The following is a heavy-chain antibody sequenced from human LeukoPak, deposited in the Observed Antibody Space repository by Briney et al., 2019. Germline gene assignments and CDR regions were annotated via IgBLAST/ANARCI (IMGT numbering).Heavy chain of an antibody. D-gene: IGHD1-26*01. J-gene: IGHJ6*03. V-gene: IGHV3-7*03. CDR3: AKNRGAGSHYYYHMNV. CDR1: GFTFSTYW. CDR2: IKEDGSET. Sequence: PGGSLRLSCAASGFTFSTYWMTWVRQAPGKGLEWVANIKEDGSETYYVDSVKGRFTVYRDNAKNSLYLQMNSLRAEDTAVYYCAKNRGAGSHYYYHMNVWGKGTTVTVSS.